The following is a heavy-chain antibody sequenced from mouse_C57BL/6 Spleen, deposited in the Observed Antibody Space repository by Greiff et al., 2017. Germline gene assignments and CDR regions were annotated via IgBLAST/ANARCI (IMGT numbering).Heavy chain of an antibody. CDR2: ISYDGSN. CDR3: AREGYDDDGFFDD. Sequence: EVKLQESGPGLVKPSQSLSLTCSVTGYSITSGYYWNWIRQFPGNKLEWMGYISYDGSNNYNPSLKNRIYITRDTSKNQFFLKLDSVTTEDTATDYCAREGYDDDGFFDDWGQGATLTVAS. J-gene: IGHJ2*01. CDR1: GYSITSGYY. V-gene: IGHV3-6*01. D-gene: IGHD2-4*01.